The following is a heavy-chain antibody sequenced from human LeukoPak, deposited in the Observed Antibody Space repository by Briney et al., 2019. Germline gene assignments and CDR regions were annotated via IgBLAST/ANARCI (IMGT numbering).Heavy chain of an antibody. CDR3: VRGIVRRGYFDY. V-gene: IGHV3-13*01. Sequence: GGPLRLSCAASGFTFSTYDIHWVRQTTGRGLEWVSAIETAGDTYYVDSVKGRFTISRENAKNSLYLQMNSLRAGDTAVYYCVRGIVRRGYFDYWGQGALVTVSS. J-gene: IGHJ4*02. CDR1: GFTFSTYD. CDR2: IETAGDT. D-gene: IGHD3-10*01.